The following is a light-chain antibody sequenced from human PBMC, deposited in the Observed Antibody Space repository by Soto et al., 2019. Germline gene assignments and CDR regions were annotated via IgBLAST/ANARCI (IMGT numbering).Light chain of an antibody. V-gene: IGKV3-11*01. Sequence: EIVLTQSPATLSLSPGERANISCRASQSVTTYLAWYQQKPGQAPRLLIYDASDRATGIPARFSGSGSGTDFTLTISSLEPEDFVVYYCQQRSNWPPSIAFGQGTRLEIK. CDR2: DAS. J-gene: IGKJ5*01. CDR1: QSVTTY. CDR3: QQRSNWPPSIA.